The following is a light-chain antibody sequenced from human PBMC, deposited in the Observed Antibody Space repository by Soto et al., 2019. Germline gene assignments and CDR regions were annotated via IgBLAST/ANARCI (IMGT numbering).Light chain of an antibody. V-gene: IGKV1-39*01. CDR1: QTISTY. J-gene: IGKJ2*01. Sequence: DIQMTQSPSSLSASVGDRVTITCRASQTISTYLNWYQQKPGKAPKLLIYAASSLHSGVPSRFSGSGYGTDFTLTVSSLQPEDFATYYCQQSHGIPHTFGQGTRLEIK. CDR3: QQSHGIPHT. CDR2: AAS.